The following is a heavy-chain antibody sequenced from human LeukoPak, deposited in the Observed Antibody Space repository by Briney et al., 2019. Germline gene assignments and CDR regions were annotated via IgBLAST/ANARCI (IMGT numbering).Heavy chain of an antibody. D-gene: IGHD3-9*01. CDR3: ARGYVLRYFDWLLTGRWFDP. CDR2: INHSGST. Sequence: SETLSLTCTVSGGSISSYYWSWIRQPPGKGLEWIGEINHSGSTNYNPSLKSRVTISVDTSKNQFSLKLSSVTAADTAVYYCARGYVLRYFDWLLTGRWFDPWGQGTLVTVSS. V-gene: IGHV4-34*01. CDR1: GGSISSYY. J-gene: IGHJ5*02.